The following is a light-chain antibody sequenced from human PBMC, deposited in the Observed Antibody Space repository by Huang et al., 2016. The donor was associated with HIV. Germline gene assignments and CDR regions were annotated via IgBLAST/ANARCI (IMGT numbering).Light chain of an antibody. V-gene: IGKV1-NL1*01. J-gene: IGKJ4*01. CDR3: QQYYSTPLT. CDR2: AAS. CDR1: QGITNS. Sequence: DIQMTQSPSSLSASVGDRVTITCRASQGITNSLAWYQQEPGKAPKLLLYAASRLESGVPSRFSGSGSGTNYTLTISTLQPEDFATYYCQQYYSTPLTFGGGTKVEIK.